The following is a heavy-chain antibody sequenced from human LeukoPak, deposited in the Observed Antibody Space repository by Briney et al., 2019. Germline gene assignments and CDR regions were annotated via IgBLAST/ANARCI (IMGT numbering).Heavy chain of an antibody. V-gene: IGHV3-48*04. Sequence: GGSLRLSCAASGFTSSSYSMNWVRQAPGKGLEWISNIRGSGSGSGSGVYYADSVRGRFTISRDDAKNSLFLQMNSLRADDTAFYYCARDDKWGFDYWGQGALVTVSS. CDR1: GFTSSSYS. CDR3: ARDDKWGFDY. CDR2: IRGSGSGSGSGV. D-gene: IGHD7-27*01. J-gene: IGHJ4*02.